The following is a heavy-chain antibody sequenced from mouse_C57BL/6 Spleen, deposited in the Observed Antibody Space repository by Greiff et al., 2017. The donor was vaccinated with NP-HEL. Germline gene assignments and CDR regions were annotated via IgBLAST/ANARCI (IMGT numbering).Heavy chain of an antibody. CDR2: ISSGGDYI. CDR1: GFTFSSYA. V-gene: IGHV5-9-1*02. Sequence: EVKLMESGEGLVKPGGSLKLSCAASGFTFSSYAMSWVRQTPEKRLEWVAYISSGGDYIYYADTVKGRFTLSRDNARNTLYLQMSSLKSEDTAMYYCTRDPDDYDAYFDVWGTGTTVTVSS. J-gene: IGHJ1*03. D-gene: IGHD2-4*01. CDR3: TRDPDDYDAYFDV.